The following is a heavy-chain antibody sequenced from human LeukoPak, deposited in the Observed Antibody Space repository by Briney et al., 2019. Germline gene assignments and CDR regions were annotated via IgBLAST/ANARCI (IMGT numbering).Heavy chain of an antibody. J-gene: IGHJ4*02. Sequence: GRSLRLSCTASGFTFGDYAMSWVRQAPGKGLEWVGFIRSKAYGGTTEYAASVKGRFTISRDDSKSTAYLQMNSLKTEDTAVYYCTREKEPGDFDYWGQGTLVTVSS. CDR2: IRSKAYGGTT. CDR1: GFTFGDYA. CDR3: TREKEPGDFDY. V-gene: IGHV3-49*04. D-gene: IGHD1-14*01.